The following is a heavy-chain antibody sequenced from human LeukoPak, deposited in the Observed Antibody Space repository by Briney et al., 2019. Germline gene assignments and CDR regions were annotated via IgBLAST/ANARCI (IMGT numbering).Heavy chain of an antibody. CDR3: ARAGGIYYYDSSGYYPYNWFDP. CDR2: INPSGGST. CDR1: GYTFTSYY. Sequence: ASVKVSCKASGYTFTSYYMHWVRQAPGQGLEWMGIINPSGGSTSYAQKFQGRVTMTRDMSTSTVYMELSSLRPEDTAVYYCARAGGIYYYDSSGYYPYNWFDPWGQGTLVTVSS. D-gene: IGHD3-22*01. J-gene: IGHJ5*02. V-gene: IGHV1-46*01.